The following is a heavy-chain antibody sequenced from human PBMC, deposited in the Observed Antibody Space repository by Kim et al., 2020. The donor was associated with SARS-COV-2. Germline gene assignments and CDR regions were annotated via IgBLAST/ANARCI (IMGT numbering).Heavy chain of an antibody. CDR3: ARGVTMITFGGVIVRYYFDY. D-gene: IGHD3-16*02. V-gene: IGHV4-61*01. J-gene: IGHJ4*02. CDR2: IYYSGST. CDR1: GGSVSSGSYY. Sequence: SETLSLTCTVSGGSVSSGSYYWSWIRQPPGKGLEWIGYIYYSGSTNYNPSLKSRVTISVDTSKNQFSLKLSSVTAADTAVYYCARGVTMITFGGVIVRYYFDYWGQGTLVTVSS.